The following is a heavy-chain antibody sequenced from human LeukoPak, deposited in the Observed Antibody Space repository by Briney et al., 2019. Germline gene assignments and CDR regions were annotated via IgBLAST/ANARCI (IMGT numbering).Heavy chain of an antibody. V-gene: IGHV3-53*01. CDR3: ARGSSKILIYYMDV. CDR1: GFTVSSNY. J-gene: IGHJ6*03. CDR2: IYSGGST. D-gene: IGHD2/OR15-2a*01. Sequence: PGGSLRLSCAASGFTVSSNYMSWVRQAPGKGREGVSVIYSGGSTYYADSVKGRFTISRDNSKNTLYLQMNSLRAEDTAVYYCARGSSKILIYYMDVWGKGTTVTVSS.